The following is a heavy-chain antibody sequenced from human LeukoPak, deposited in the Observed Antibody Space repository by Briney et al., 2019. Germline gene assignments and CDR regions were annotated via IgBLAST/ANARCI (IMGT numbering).Heavy chain of an antibody. CDR1: GGSISSGSYY. CDR2: IYYSGST. J-gene: IGHJ4*02. V-gene: IGHV4-61*01. Sequence: PSETLSLTCTVSGGSISSGSYYWSWIRQPPGKGLEWIGYIYYSGSTNYNPSLKSRVTISVDTSKNQFSLKLSSVTAADTAVYYCARDLHSGTFDYWGQGTLVTVSS. CDR3: ARDLHSGTFDY. D-gene: IGHD3-10*01.